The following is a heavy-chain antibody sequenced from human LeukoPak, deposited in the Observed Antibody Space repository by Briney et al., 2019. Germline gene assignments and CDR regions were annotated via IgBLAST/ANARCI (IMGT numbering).Heavy chain of an antibody. CDR3: ARDGVQLELGYYYGMDV. D-gene: IGHD1-1*01. V-gene: IGHV1-2*04. CDR2: INPNSGGT. J-gene: IGHJ6*02. Sequence: ASVKVSCKASGYTFTGYYMHWVRQAPGQGLEWMGWINPNSGGTNYAQKFQGWVTMTRDTSISTAYMELSRLRSDDTAVYYCARDGVQLELGYYYGMDVWGQGTTVTVSS. CDR1: GYTFTGYY.